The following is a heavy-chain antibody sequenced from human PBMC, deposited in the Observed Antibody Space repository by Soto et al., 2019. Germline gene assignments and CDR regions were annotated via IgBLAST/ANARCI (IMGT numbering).Heavy chain of an antibody. V-gene: IGHV3-23*01. Sequence: SWVRQATGKGLEWVTAISGSGGSTYYADSVKGRFTISRDNSKNTLYLQMNSLRAEDSAVYYCAKYFVGLTRLFEFWGQCRLVTVSS. D-gene: IGHD2-21*02. CDR3: AKYFVGLTRLFEF. J-gene: IGHJ4*02. CDR2: ISGSGGST.